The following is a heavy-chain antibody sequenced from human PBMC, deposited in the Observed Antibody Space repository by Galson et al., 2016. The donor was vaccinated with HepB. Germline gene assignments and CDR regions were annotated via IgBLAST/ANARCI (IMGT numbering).Heavy chain of an antibody. V-gene: IGHV4-34*01. Sequence: SETLSLTCTVYGGSFSGYYWTWIRQPPGKGLEWIANIYYSGSSHSNPSLESRVTTSVATSKNQFSLKLTSVTAADTAVYYCARTRGDWGSYYYYFGMDVWGQGTTVTVSS. D-gene: IGHD3-16*01. CDR2: IYYSGSS. CDR1: GGSFSGYY. CDR3: ARTRGDWGSYYYYFGMDV. J-gene: IGHJ6*02.